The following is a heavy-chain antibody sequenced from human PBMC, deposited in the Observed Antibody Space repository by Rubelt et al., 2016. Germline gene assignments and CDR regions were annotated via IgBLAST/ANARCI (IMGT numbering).Heavy chain of an antibody. Sequence: TFSSYAMHWVRQAPGKGLEWVAVISYDGSNKYYADSVKGRFTISRDNSKNTLYLQMNSLRAEDTAVYYCATIYGGGVVDSWGQGTLVTVSS. J-gene: IGHJ4*02. CDR2: ISYDGSNK. V-gene: IGHV3-30*04. CDR1: TFSSYA. CDR3: ATIYGGGVVDS. D-gene: IGHD4-23*01.